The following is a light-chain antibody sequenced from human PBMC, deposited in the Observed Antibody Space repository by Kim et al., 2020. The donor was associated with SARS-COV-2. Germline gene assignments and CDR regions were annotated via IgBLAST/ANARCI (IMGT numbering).Light chain of an antibody. J-gene: IGKJ4*01. V-gene: IGKV3-20*01. CDR3: QQYGDLPVT. CDR1: QSVTSSF. Sequence: PGQRATLSCRASQSVTSSFLAWYQQKPGQAPRLLIYGASSRATGIPDRFSGRGSGTDFTLTISRLQPEDFAVYYCQQYGDLPVTFGGGTKVDIK. CDR2: GAS.